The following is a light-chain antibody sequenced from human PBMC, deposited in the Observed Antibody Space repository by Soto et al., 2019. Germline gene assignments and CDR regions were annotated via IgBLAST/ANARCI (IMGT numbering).Light chain of an antibody. V-gene: IGLV3-21*04. CDR3: QVWDRSIDHPV. CDR1: NIGTKS. Sequence: SYELTQPPSVSVAPGKTARITCGGNNIGTKSVHWYQQKPGQAPVVVIYYDSDRPSGIPERFSGSNSGNTATLTISRVEAGDEADYYCQVWDRSIDHPVFGGGTKLTVL. CDR2: YDS. J-gene: IGLJ3*02.